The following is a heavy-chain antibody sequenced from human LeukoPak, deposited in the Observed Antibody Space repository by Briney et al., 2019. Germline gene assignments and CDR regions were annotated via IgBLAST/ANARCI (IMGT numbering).Heavy chain of an antibody. CDR2: INPNSGGT. CDR3: ASLWFGEFSSLDY. J-gene: IGHJ4*02. V-gene: IGHV1-2*02. D-gene: IGHD3-10*01. CDR1: GYTFTGYY. Sequence: ASVKVSCKASGYTFTGYYMHWVRQAPGQGLGWMGWINPNSGGTNYAQKFQGRVTMTRDTSISTAYMELSRLRSDDTAVYYCASLWFGEFSSLDYWGQGTLVTVSS.